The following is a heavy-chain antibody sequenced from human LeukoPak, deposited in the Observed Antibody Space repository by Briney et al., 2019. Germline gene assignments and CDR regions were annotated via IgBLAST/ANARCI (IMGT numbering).Heavy chain of an antibody. CDR2: IVHSGST. CDR1: GGSFSGYY. Sequence: SETLSLTCAVYGGSFSGYYWSWIRQPPGKGLEWIGEIVHSGSTNYNPSLKSRVTVSVDTSKNQFSLKLSSVTAADTAVYYCARQVDVGCSTTSCYGHGAFDIWGQGTVVTVSS. V-gene: IGHV4-34*12. J-gene: IGHJ3*02. D-gene: IGHD2-2*01. CDR3: ARQVDVGCSTTSCYGHGAFDI.